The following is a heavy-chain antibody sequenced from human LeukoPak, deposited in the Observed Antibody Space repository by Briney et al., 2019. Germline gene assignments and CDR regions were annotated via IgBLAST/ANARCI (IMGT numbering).Heavy chain of an antibody. Sequence: PSETLSLTCSVSGGSMNSHYWSWIRQPPGKGLEWIGYISYSGSTNYNPSLKSRVTISVDMSKKQFSLKLSSVTVSDTAVYYCARDTDRRSSPGSWFDPWGQGTLVTVSS. CDR3: ARDTDRRSSPGSWFDP. CDR1: GGSMNSHY. J-gene: IGHJ5*02. V-gene: IGHV4-59*11. D-gene: IGHD2-15*01. CDR2: ISYSGST.